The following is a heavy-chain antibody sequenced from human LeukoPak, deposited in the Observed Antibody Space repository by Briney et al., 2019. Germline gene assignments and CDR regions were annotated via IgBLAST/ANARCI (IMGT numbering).Heavy chain of an antibody. V-gene: IGHV3-48*04. CDR1: GFAFNTYW. Sequence: GGSLRLSCAASGFAFNTYWMSWVRQAPGKGLEWVSYISTSGSTIYYADSVKGRFTISRDNAKNSLYLQMNSLRAEDTAVYYCARDALRGGPTLPYYYYYMDVWGKGTTVTVSS. D-gene: IGHD1-26*01. J-gene: IGHJ6*03. CDR2: ISTSGSTI. CDR3: ARDALRGGPTLPYYYYYMDV.